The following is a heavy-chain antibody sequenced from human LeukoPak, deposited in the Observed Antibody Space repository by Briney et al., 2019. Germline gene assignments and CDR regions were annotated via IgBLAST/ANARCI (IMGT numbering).Heavy chain of an antibody. V-gene: IGHV3-23*01. J-gene: IGHJ4*02. CDR3: ATLPFIAAAEGGFDY. D-gene: IGHD6-13*01. CDR2: ISGSGGST. CDR1: GFTFSSYA. Sequence: PGGSLRLSCAASGFTFSSYAMSWVRQAPGKGLEWVSAISGSGGSTYYADSVKGRFTISRDNSKNTLYLQMNSLRAEDTAVYYCATLPFIAAAEGGFDYWGQGTLVTVSS.